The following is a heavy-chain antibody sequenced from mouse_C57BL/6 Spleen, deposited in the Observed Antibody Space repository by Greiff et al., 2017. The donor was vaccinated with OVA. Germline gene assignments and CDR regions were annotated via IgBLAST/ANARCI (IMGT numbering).Heavy chain of an antibody. CDR1: GYTFTSSW. CDR2: IDPSDSYT. CDR3: ARSPYDSGRLYWDFEV. D-gene: IGHD1-1*01. Sequence: QVQLQQPGAELVMPGASVKLSCKASGYTFTSSWMHWVKQRPGQGLEWIGEIDPSDSYTNYNQKFKGKSTLTVDKSSSTAYMQLSSLTSEDSAVYYCARSPYDSGRLYWDFEVWGTGTTVTVSS. V-gene: IGHV1-69*01. J-gene: IGHJ1*03.